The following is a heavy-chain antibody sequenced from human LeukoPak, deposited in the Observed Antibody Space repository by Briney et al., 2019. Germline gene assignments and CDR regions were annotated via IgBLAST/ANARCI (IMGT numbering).Heavy chain of an antibody. J-gene: IGHJ4*02. Sequence: GGSLRLSCAASGFTVSSNYMSWVRQAPGKGLEWVSVIYGGGSTYYADSVKGRFTISRDNSKNTLYLQMNSLRAEDTAVYYCARSTRLTFDYWGQGTLVTVSS. CDR2: IYGGGST. D-gene: IGHD2-2*01. CDR1: GFTVSSNY. V-gene: IGHV3-53*01. CDR3: ARSTRLTFDY.